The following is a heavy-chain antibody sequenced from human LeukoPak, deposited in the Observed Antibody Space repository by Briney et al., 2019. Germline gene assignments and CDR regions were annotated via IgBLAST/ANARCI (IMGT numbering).Heavy chain of an antibody. Sequence: PGGSLRLSCAASGFAFRIYPMIWARQAPGKGLEWVSSISADSGTTNYADSAKGRFTVSRDNSKSTLYLQMNSLRADDTAVYYCATLIYTTGRKGFDSWGQGTRVTVSS. CDR1: GFAFRIYP. CDR3: ATLIYTTGRKGFDS. D-gene: IGHD1-1*01. V-gene: IGHV3-23*01. J-gene: IGHJ4*02. CDR2: ISADSGTT.